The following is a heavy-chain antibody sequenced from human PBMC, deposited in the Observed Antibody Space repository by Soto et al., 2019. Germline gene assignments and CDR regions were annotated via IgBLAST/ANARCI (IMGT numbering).Heavy chain of an antibody. CDR3: AREYYNSNDYYDYGMDV. V-gene: IGHV1-2*02. CDR1: KYSIIDYY. D-gene: IGHD1-1*01. CDR2: IKSNSGVT. Sequence: QVQLVQSGAEVRKPGASVQVSCKASKYSIIDYYIHWVRQAPGQGREWMGWIKSNSGVTKYAQKLQGRVTMTRDASISTAYMELSRLTADDTAVYYCAREYYNSNDYYDYGMDVWGQGTTVIVSS. J-gene: IGHJ6*02.